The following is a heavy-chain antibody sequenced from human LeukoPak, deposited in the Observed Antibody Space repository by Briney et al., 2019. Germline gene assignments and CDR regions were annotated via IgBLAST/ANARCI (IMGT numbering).Heavy chain of an antibody. V-gene: IGHV1-2*02. CDR1: GYTFADNY. CDR2: IKPDSGDT. D-gene: IGHD1-14*01. Sequence: ASVKVSCKASGYTFADNYVHWVRQAPRQGLEWMGWIKPDSGDTKYAQNFQGRVTMTSDTSIGTAYMELSSLTSDDTAVYYCSTDNTYHDWGQGTLVTVSS. J-gene: IGHJ4*02. CDR3: STDNTYHD.